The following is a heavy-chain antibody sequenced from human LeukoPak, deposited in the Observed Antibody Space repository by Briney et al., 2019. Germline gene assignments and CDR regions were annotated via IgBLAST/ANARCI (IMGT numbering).Heavy chain of an antibody. J-gene: IGHJ4*02. D-gene: IGHD1-26*01. CDR2: IYYSGST. CDR1: GGSIRSYY. CDR3: ARDSRSGEASNL. V-gene: IGHV4-59*01. Sequence: SERPSLTCTVSGGSIRSYYWSWIRQPPGKGLEWIGYIYYSGSTNYNPSLKSEITISVDTSKNQFYLKLSSVTAADTAVYYCARDSRSGEASNLWGQGTVVTVSS.